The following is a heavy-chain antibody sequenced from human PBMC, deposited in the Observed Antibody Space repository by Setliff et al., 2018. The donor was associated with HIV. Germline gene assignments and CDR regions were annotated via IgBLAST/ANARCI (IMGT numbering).Heavy chain of an antibody. CDR2: IYYSGST. V-gene: IGHV4-39*07. CDR3: ARAADYHDSSGYWAPPRYFDY. CDR1: GGSISSSSYY. J-gene: IGHJ4*02. D-gene: IGHD3-22*01. Sequence: PSETLSLTCTVSGGSISSSSYYWGWIRQPPGKGLEWIGNIYYSGSTNYNPSLKSRVSISVDTSKKQFSLKLSSVSAADTAVYYCARAADYHDSSGYWAPPRYFDYWGQGTLVTVSS.